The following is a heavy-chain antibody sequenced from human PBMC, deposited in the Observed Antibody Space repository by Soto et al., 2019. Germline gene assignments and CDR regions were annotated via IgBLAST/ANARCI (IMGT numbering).Heavy chain of an antibody. CDR2: IIPIFGTA. J-gene: IGHJ6*02. CDR1: GGTFSSYA. CDR3: ARCRQDIVVVVAASSFCMDV. V-gene: IGHV1-69*01. D-gene: IGHD2-15*01. Sequence: QVQLVQSGAEVKKPGSSVKVSCKASGGTFSSYAISWVRQAPGQGLEWMGGIIPIFGTANYAQKFQGRVTITADESTSTAYMELSSLTSEDTAVYYCARCRQDIVVVVAASSFCMDVWGQGTTVTVSS.